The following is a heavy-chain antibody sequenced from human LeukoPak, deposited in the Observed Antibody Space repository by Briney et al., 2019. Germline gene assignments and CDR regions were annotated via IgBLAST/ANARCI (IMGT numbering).Heavy chain of an antibody. J-gene: IGHJ4*02. V-gene: IGHV4-4*02. CDR1: GGSISSSNW. Sequence: PSETLSLTCAVSGGSISSSNWWSWVRQPPGKGLEWIGEIYHSGSTNYNPSLKSRVTISVDTSKNQFSLKLSSVTAADTAVYYCARSLIETSMVRGDFDYWGQGTLVTVSS. CDR3: ARSLIETSMVRGDFDY. D-gene: IGHD3-10*01. CDR2: IYHSGST.